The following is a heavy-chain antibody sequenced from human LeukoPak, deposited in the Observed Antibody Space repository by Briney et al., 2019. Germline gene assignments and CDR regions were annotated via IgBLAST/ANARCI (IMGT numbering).Heavy chain of an antibody. Sequence: GGSLRLSCAASGFTVSTTYMSWVRQAPGKGLEWVSLIYVDGRTYYADSVKGRFTISRDNSKNTLYLQVNSLRAEDTAVYYCARRGDGGRSFDYWGQGTLVTVSS. CDR1: GFTVSTTY. J-gene: IGHJ4*02. CDR2: IYVDGRT. D-gene: IGHD4-23*01. V-gene: IGHV3-53*01. CDR3: ARRGDGGRSFDY.